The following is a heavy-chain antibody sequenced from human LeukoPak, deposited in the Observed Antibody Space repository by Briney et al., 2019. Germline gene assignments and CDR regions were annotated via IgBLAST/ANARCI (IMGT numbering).Heavy chain of an antibody. J-gene: IGHJ6*02. Sequence: GWSLRLSCAASGFTLGDHRVTWVRQPPGKVVEWVANIDLDGREKNYVDSVRGRFTISRDNAKNSVYLQMNSLRSEDTAVYYCARGHYGMDVWGQGTTVIVSS. V-gene: IGHV3-7*02. CDR3: ARGHYGMDV. CDR2: IDLDGREK. CDR1: GFTLGDHR.